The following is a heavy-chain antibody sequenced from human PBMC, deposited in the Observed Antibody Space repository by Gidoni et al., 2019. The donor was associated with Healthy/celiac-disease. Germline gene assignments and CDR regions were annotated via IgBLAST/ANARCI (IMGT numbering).Heavy chain of an antibody. Sequence: QVQLQQWGAGLLKPSETLSLTCAVYGGSFSAYYWSWIRQPPGKGLEWIGEINHSGSTNYNPSLKSRVTISVDTAKNQFPLKLSSVTAADTAVYYCASSFEYCSSTSCYKHWFDPWGQGTLVTVSS. J-gene: IGHJ5*02. CDR3: ASSFEYCSSTSCYKHWFDP. CDR1: GGSFSAYY. CDR2: INHSGST. D-gene: IGHD2-2*02. V-gene: IGHV4-34*01.